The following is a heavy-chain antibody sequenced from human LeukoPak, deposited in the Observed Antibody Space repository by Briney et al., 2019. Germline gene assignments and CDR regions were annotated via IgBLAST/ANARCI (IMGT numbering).Heavy chain of an antibody. J-gene: IGHJ4*02. CDR2: ISYDGNNK. Sequence: QPGGSLRLSCTASGFTFSSYAMHWVRQAPGKGLEWVAVISYDGNNKYYADSVKGRLTISRDNSKNTLYLQMNSLSSEDTAVYYCASSRGYSSSWYLDYWGQGTLVTVSS. V-gene: IGHV3-30-3*01. D-gene: IGHD6-13*01. CDR1: GFTFSSYA. CDR3: ASSRGYSSSWYLDY.